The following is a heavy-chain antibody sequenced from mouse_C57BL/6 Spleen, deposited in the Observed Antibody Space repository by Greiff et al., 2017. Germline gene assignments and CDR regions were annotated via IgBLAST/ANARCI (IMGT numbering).Heavy chain of an antibody. V-gene: IGHV5-17*01. D-gene: IGHD1-1*02. CDR1: GFTFSDYG. Sequence: EVKVVESGGGLVKPGGSLKLSCAASGFTFSDYGMHWVRQAPEKGLEWVAYISSGSSTIYYADTVKGRFTISRDNAKNTLFLQMTSLRSEDTAMYYCARDGRVWYFDVWGTGTTVTVSS. J-gene: IGHJ1*03. CDR3: ARDGRVWYFDV. CDR2: ISSGSSTI.